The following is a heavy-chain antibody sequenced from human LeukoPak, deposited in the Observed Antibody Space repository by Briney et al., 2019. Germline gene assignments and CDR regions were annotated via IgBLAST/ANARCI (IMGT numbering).Heavy chain of an antibody. J-gene: IGHJ4*02. Sequence: GGSLRLSCAASGFTFSSYSMNWVRQAPGKGLEWVSYISSSSSTIYYADSVKGRFTISRDNAKNSLYLQMNSLRAEDTAVYYCAREPNTAMARWGQGTLVTVSS. CDR2: ISSSSSTI. CDR3: AREPNTAMAR. V-gene: IGHV3-48*04. CDR1: GFTFSSYS. D-gene: IGHD5-18*01.